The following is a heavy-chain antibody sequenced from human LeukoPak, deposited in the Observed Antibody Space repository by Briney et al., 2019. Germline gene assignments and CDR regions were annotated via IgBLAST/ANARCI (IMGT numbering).Heavy chain of an antibody. V-gene: IGHV4-34*01. CDR2: INHSGST. CDR3: TRAAGHYDYVWGTYRHPSFDY. CDR1: GGSFSDYD. J-gene: IGHJ4*02. D-gene: IGHD3-16*02. Sequence: SETLSLTCAVHGGSFSDYDWHWIRQPPGKGLEWIGEINHSGSTNYNPSLKSRVTISLDTSKNQFSLKLSSVTAADTALYYCTRAAGHYDYVWGTYRHPSFDYWGQGTLVTVSS.